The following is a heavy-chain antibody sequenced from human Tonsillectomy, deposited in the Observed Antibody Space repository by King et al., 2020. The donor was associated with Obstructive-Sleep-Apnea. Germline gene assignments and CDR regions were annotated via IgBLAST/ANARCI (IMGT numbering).Heavy chain of an antibody. J-gene: IGHJ4*02. V-gene: IGHV3-23*04. CDR2: ISDIGGDT. CDR3: VKYMGLWLGEN. D-gene: IGHD6-19*01. Sequence: VQLVESGGGLIQPGGSLRLSCAASGFTFSSNVMAWVRQAPGKGLGGVSGISDIGGDTFYTESVKGRFTISRDNSLDTLYLQMDNMRAEDTALYYCVKYMGLWLGENWGPGTLVTVSS. CDR1: GFTFSSNV.